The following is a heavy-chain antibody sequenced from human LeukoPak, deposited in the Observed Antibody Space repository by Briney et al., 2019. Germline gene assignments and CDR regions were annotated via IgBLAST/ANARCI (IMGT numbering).Heavy chain of an antibody. D-gene: IGHD3-3*01. CDR1: GYSITSNYY. Sequence: SETLSLTCTVSGYSITSNYYWGWVRQPPGKGLEWIGSGHHSGSTYYNPSLKGRVSISVDTSKNQFSLKVTYVTAADTAVYYCARDGSRGGFWSGSSLHSMDVWGKGTSVTVSS. CDR2: GHHSGST. V-gene: IGHV4-38-2*02. J-gene: IGHJ6*03. CDR3: ARDGSRGGFWSGSSLHSMDV.